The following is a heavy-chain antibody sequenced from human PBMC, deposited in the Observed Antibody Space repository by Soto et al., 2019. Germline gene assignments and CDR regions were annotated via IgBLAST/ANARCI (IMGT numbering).Heavy chain of an antibody. D-gene: IGHD3-10*01. Sequence: QVQLQESGPGLVKPSETLSLTCTVSDGSIRSYYWSWIRQPPGKGLEWIGYVYYSGSTKYNPSLKSRVTILVDTSKNQFSLKLSSVTAADTAVYYCARGELADYFDYWGQGTLVTVSS. CDR3: ARGELADYFDY. CDR2: VYYSGST. V-gene: IGHV4-59*12. CDR1: DGSIRSYY. J-gene: IGHJ4*02.